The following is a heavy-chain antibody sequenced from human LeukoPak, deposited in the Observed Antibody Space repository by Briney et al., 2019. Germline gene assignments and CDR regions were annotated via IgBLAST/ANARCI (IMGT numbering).Heavy chain of an antibody. CDR2: ISSSGSTI. V-gene: IGHV3-11*01. D-gene: IGHD4-17*01. CDR3: ARDTGLYGDYAAYFQH. J-gene: IGHJ1*01. Sequence: GGSLRLSCAASGFTFSDYYMSWIRQAPGKGLEWVSYISSSGSTIYYADSVKGRFTISRDNAKNSLYLQMNSLRAEDTAVYYCARDTGLYGDYAAYFQHWGQGTLVTVSS. CDR1: GFTFSDYY.